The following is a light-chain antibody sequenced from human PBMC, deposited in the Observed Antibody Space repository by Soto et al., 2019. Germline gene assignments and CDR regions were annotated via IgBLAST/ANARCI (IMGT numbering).Light chain of an antibody. CDR1: SSDIGAGYR. CDR3: QSFDKYLSAVV. V-gene: IGLV1-40*01. Sequence: QSVLTQPPSVSGAPGERVTISCTGSSSDIGAGYRVRWYQQVPGTAPKLLIYDNTNRTSVVPALFSGSKSGTSASLAISGLQAEDEADYFCQSFDKYLSAVVFGGGTKLTVL. J-gene: IGLJ2*01. CDR2: DNT.